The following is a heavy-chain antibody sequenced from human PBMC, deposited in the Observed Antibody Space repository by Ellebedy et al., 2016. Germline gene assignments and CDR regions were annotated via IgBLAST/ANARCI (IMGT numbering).Heavy chain of an antibody. V-gene: IGHV1-2*04. CDR1: GYTFTGYY. D-gene: IGHD3-22*01. CDR3: ARVRRGYYDSSGYYPDNWFDP. CDR2: IHPNSGGT. Sequence: ASVKVSCKASGYTFTGYYMHWVRQAPGQGLEWMGWIHPNSGGTNYAQKFQGWVTMTRDTSISTAYMELSSLRSEDTAVYYCARVRRGYYDSSGYYPDNWFDPWGQGTLVTVSS. J-gene: IGHJ5*02.